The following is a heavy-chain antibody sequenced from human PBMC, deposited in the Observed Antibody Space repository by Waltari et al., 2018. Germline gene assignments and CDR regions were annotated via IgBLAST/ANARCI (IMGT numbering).Heavy chain of an antibody. CDR2: IGTAGDT. CDR1: GFPFSTYD. J-gene: IGHJ2*01. D-gene: IGHD3-22*01. V-gene: IGHV3-13*01. CDR3: ARGRPYYYDSSGYYGLPHWYYDL. Sequence: EVQLVESGVGLVQPGGSLSLACAASGFPFSTYDLHWVRQATGQGMEWVSAIGTAGDTYYPGSVKGRFTISRENAKNSLYLQRNSLRAEDTAVYYCARGRPYYYDSSGYYGLPHWYYDLWGRGTLVTVSS.